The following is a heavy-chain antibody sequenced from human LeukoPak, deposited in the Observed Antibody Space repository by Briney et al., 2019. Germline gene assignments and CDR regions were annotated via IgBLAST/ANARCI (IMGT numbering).Heavy chain of an antibody. J-gene: IGHJ4*02. Sequence: SETLSLTCTVSGDSISSGDYYWSWIRQPPGKGLEWIGHIYYSGSTNYNPSLKSRVIISVDTSKNQFSLKLTPVTAADTAVYYCARDAGDLDYWGQGTLATVSS. V-gene: IGHV4-30-4*01. D-gene: IGHD4-17*01. CDR3: ARDAGDLDY. CDR2: IYYSGST. CDR1: GDSISSGDYY.